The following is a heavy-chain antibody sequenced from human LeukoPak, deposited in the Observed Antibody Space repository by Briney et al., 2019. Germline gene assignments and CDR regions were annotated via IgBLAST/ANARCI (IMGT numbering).Heavy chain of an antibody. CDR2: ISYDGSNK. D-gene: IGHD2-8*02. V-gene: IGHV3-30*18. CDR1: GFTFSSYG. Sequence: GSLRLSCAASGFTFSSYGMHWVRQAPGKGLEWVAVISYDGSNKYYADSVKGRFTISRDNSKNTLYLQMNSLRAEDTAVYYCGKNLIRSRVMVVFLRGGGFDYWGQGTLVTVSS. J-gene: IGHJ4*02. CDR3: GKNLIRSRVMVVFLRGGGFDY.